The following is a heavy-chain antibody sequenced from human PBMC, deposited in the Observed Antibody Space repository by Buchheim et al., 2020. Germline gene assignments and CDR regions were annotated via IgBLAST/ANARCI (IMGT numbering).Heavy chain of an antibody. V-gene: IGHV4-34*01. D-gene: IGHD2-2*01. CDR2: INHSGST. Sequence: QVQLQQWGAGLLKPSETLSLTCAVYGGSFSGYYWSWIRQPPGKGLEWIGEINHSGSTNYNPSLKSRVTISVDTSKNQFSLKLSSVTAADTAVYYCARGHCSSTSCYENYYYYYMDVWGKGTT. CDR3: ARGHCSSTSCYENYYYYYMDV. CDR1: GGSFSGYY. J-gene: IGHJ6*03.